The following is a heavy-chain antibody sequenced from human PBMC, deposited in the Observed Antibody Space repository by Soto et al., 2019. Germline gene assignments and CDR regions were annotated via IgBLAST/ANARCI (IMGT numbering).Heavy chain of an antibody. Sequence: ASVRVSCKXSGYTFTSYYMHWVRQAPGQGLEWMGIINPSGGSTSYAQKFQGRVTMTRDTSTSTAYMELSSLRSEDTAVYYCAKSGRGSGYQDPRHYYYYYGMDVWGQGTTVTVSS. J-gene: IGHJ6*02. CDR2: INPSGGST. V-gene: IGHV1-46*01. CDR1: GYTFTSYY. D-gene: IGHD5-12*01. CDR3: AKSGRGSGYQDPRHYYYYYGMDV.